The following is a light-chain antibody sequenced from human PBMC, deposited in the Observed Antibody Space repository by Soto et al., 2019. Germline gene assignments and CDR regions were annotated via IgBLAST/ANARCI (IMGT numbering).Light chain of an antibody. Sequence: EIVLTQSPGTLSLSPGERATLSCRASQSVSSTFVAWYHQKPGQAPRLLIYGASSRATGIPDRFSGSGSGKDFTLTISRLEPEDFAVYYCQQYGSSRFTFGPGTKVDIK. J-gene: IGKJ3*01. CDR2: GAS. V-gene: IGKV3-20*01. CDR3: QQYGSSRFT. CDR1: QSVSSTF.